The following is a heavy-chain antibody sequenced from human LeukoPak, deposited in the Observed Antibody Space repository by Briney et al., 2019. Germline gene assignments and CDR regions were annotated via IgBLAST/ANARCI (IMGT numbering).Heavy chain of an antibody. J-gene: IGHJ4*02. CDR1: GFTFSSYA. D-gene: IGHD3-22*01. CDR2: ISYDGSNK. Sequence: GRSLRLSCAASGFTFSSYAMHWVRQAPGKGLEWVAVISYDGSNKYYADSVKGRSTISRDNSKNTLYLQMNSLRAEDTAVYYCARDGYYYDSSGYYYIDYWGQGTLVTVSS. CDR3: ARDGYYYDSSGYYYIDY. V-gene: IGHV3-30-3*01.